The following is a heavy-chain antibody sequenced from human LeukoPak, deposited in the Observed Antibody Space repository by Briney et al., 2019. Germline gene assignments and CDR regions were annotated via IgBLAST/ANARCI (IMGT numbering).Heavy chain of an antibody. CDR2: ISYDGSNK. CDR3: ARDLSAAGSPDY. CDR1: GFTFSSYA. V-gene: IGHV3-30-3*01. D-gene: IGHD6-13*01. J-gene: IGHJ4*02. Sequence: GGSLRLSCAASGFTFSSYAMHWVRQAPGKGLEWVAVISYDGSNKYYADSVKGRFTISRDNSKNTLYLQMNSLRAEDTAVYYCARDLSAAGSPDYWGQGTPVTVSS.